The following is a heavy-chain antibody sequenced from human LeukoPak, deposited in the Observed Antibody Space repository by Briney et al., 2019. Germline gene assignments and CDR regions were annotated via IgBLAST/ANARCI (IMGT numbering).Heavy chain of an antibody. V-gene: IGHV3-23*01. CDR1: GFTFSSYA. D-gene: IGHD6-13*01. J-gene: IGHJ4*02. CDR3: AKATRPADSSSNYVDFDC. CDR2: IGDST. Sequence: GGSLRLSCAASGFTFSSYAMTWVHQAPGKGLEWISAIGDSTYSADSVKGRFTISRDNSKNTLYLQMNSLRGEDTAVYYCAKATRPADSSSNYVDFDCWGQGTRVTVSS.